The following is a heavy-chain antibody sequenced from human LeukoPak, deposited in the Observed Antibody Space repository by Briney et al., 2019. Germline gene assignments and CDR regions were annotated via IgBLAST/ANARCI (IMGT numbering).Heavy chain of an antibody. CDR1: GFTFSSYA. Sequence: GGSLRLSCAASGFTFSSYAMSWVRQAPGKGPEWVSAISGSGGGTYYADSVKGRFTISRDSSKNTLYLQMNSLRAEDTAVYYCAKGLDFLFHYWGQGTLVTVSS. V-gene: IGHV3-23*01. CDR3: AKGLDFLFHY. CDR2: ISGSGGGT. J-gene: IGHJ4*02.